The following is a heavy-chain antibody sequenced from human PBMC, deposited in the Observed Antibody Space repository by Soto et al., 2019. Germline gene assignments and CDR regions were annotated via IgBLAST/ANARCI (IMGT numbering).Heavy chain of an antibody. V-gene: IGHV3-72*01. CDR3: ARGGYCSSTSCYRDYYGMDV. D-gene: IGHD2-2*01. CDR1: GFTFSDHY. CDR2: TRNKANSYTT. J-gene: IGHJ6*02. Sequence: EVQLVESGGGLVQPGGSLRLSCAASGFTFSDHYMDWVRQASGKGLEWVGRTRNKANSYTTEYAASVKGRFTISRDDSKNSLYLQMNSLKTEDTAVYYCARGGYCSSTSCYRDYYGMDVWGQGTTVTVSS.